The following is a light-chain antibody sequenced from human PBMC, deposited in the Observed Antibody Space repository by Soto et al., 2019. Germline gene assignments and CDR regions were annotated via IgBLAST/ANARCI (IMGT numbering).Light chain of an antibody. CDR1: ETITDF. CDR3: QQNFRSFGT. CDR2: SAS. Sequence: DIQMPQSPPSLSASVGDRVTITCRASETITDFLNWYQLKPGKAPKLLIYSASNLQPGVPSRFSGSVYGTDFKLTLSGLQHEDSATYYCQQNFRSFGTFGAGTTVEV. J-gene: IGKJ4*01. V-gene: IGKV1-39*01.